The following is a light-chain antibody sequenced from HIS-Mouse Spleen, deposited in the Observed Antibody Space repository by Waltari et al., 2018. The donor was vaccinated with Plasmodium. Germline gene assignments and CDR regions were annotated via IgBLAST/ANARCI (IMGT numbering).Light chain of an antibody. Sequence: QSALTQPPSASGSPGPSVTLSCPGPSRDVGGYNYVYWYQQHPGKAPKLMIYEVSKRPSGVPDRFSGSKSGNTASLTVSGLQAEDEADYYCSSYAGSNNLVFGGGTKLTVL. CDR3: SSYAGSNNLV. CDR1: SRDVGGYNY. CDR2: EVS. J-gene: IGLJ2*01. V-gene: IGLV2-8*01.